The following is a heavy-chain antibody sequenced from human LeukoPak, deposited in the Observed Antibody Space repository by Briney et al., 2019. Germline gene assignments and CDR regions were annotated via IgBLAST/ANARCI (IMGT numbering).Heavy chain of an antibody. J-gene: IGHJ4*02. V-gene: IGHV3-21*01. Sequence: GGSQTLSCAASGFTFSSYSMNWVRQARGKGLEWVSSISSSSSYIYYADSVKGRFTISRDNAKNSLYLQMNSLRAEDTAVYYCARVGSTGGYNFDYWGQGTLVTVSS. CDR3: ARVGSTGGYNFDY. D-gene: IGHD5-24*01. CDR2: ISSSSSYI. CDR1: GFTFSSYS.